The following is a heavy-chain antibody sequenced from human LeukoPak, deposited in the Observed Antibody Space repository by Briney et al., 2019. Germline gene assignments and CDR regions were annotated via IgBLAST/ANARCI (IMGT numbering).Heavy chain of an antibody. CDR2: ITDGAIST. D-gene: IGHD3-9*01. CDR3: ARVRYFDWFNDY. Sequence: GGSLRLSCAASGFTFSSYAMSWVRQAPGKGLEWASTITDGAISTYYADSVKGRFTISRDNAKNSLYLQMNSLRAEDTAVYYCARVRYFDWFNDYWGQGTLVTVSS. J-gene: IGHJ4*02. V-gene: IGHV3-23*01. CDR1: GFTFSSYA.